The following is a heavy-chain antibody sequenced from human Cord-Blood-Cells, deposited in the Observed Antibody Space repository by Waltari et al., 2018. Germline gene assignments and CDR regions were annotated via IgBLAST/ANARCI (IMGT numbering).Heavy chain of an antibody. D-gene: IGHD7-27*01. CDR3: AKDGRSGATFDY. Sequence: EVQLLESGGGVVQPGGSLRLSCAASGFTFDDYAMHWVRQATGKGLEWVSLISGDGGSTYYADSVKGRFTISRDNSKNSLYLQMNSLRTEDTALYYCAKDGRSGATFDYWGQGTLVTVSS. CDR1: GFTFDDYA. J-gene: IGHJ4*02. V-gene: IGHV3-43*02. CDR2: ISGDGGST.